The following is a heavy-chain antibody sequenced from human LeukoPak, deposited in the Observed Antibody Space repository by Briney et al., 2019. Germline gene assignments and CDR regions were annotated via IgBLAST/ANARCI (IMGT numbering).Heavy chain of an antibody. CDR1: GFTFSSYS. D-gene: IGHD5-18*01. Sequence: PGGSLRLSCAASGFTFSSYSMNWVRQAPGRGLEWVSYISSSSSTIYYADSVKGRFTISRDNAKNSLYLQMNSLRAEDTAVYYCASDLSGGYGYPDYWGQGTLVTVSS. V-gene: IGHV3-48*01. CDR2: ISSSSSTI. CDR3: ASDLSGGYGYPDY. J-gene: IGHJ4*02.